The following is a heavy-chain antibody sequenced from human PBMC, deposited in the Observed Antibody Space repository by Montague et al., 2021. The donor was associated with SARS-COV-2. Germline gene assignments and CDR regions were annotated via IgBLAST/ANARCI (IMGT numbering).Heavy chain of an antibody. D-gene: IGHD3-22*01. V-gene: IGHV4-31*03. J-gene: IGHJ6*02. CDR3: ARGGYYDSSGYSLLYYYYGMDV. CDR2: IYYSGST. CDR1: GASISSGRYC. Sequence: TLSLTCTVSGASISSGRYCWSWIRPHPGKGLEWIGYIYYSGSTYSNPPLKSRVTISVDTSQNQFSLKLSSVTAADTAVYYCARGGYYDSSGYSLLYYYYGMDVWGQGTTVTVSS.